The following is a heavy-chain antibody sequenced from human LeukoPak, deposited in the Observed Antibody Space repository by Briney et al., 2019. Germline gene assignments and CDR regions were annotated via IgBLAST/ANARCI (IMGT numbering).Heavy chain of an antibody. D-gene: IGHD3-22*01. CDR2: ISWNSGSI. Sequence: GGPLRLSCAASGFTFDDYAMHWVRQAPGKGLEWVSGISWNSGSIAYADSVKGRFTISRDNAKNSLYLQMNSLRPEDTALYYCAKHRTDYDSSGHYSYWGQGTLVTVSS. CDR1: GFTFDDYA. J-gene: IGHJ4*02. V-gene: IGHV3-9*01. CDR3: AKHRTDYDSSGHYSY.